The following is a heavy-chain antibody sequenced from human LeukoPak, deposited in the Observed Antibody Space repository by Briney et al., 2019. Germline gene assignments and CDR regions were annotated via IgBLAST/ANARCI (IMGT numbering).Heavy chain of an antibody. J-gene: IGHJ6*02. CDR3: ARDCSGGSCYPKIYYYYGMDV. CDR2: ISSSSSYI. D-gene: IGHD2-15*01. CDR1: GFTFSSYS. Sequence: GGSLRLSCAASGFTFSSYSMNWVRQAPGKGLEWVSSISSSSSYIYYADSVKGRFTISRDNAKNSLYLLMNSLRAEDTAVYYCARDCSGGSCYPKIYYYYGMDVWGQGTTVTVSS. V-gene: IGHV3-21*01.